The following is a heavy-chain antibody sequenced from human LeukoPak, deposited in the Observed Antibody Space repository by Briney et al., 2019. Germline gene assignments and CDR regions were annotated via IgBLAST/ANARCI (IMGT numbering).Heavy chain of an antibody. CDR3: VSFYETY. V-gene: IGHV3-74*01. Sequence: GGSLRLSCAASGNYWMHWVRQVPGKGLVWVSHINSDGSWTSYADSVKGRFTISKDNAKNTVYLQMNSLGAEDTAVYYCVSFYETYWGRGTLVTVSS. D-gene: IGHD2/OR15-2a*01. CDR2: INSDGSWT. CDR1: GNYW. J-gene: IGHJ4*02.